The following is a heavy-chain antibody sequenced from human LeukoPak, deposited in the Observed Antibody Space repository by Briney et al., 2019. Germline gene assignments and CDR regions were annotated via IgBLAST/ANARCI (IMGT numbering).Heavy chain of an antibody. V-gene: IGHV3-48*02. D-gene: IGHD2-15*01. CDR2: ISSSSSTI. Sequence: PGGSLRLSCAASGFSFGNYSMNWVRQAPGTGLEWISYISSSSSTIYYADSVEGRFTISRDNAKNSLYLQMNSLRDDDTAIYYCARADCSGGGCYSALNLWGQGTLVTVSS. J-gene: IGHJ4*02. CDR3: ARADCSGGGCYSALNL. CDR1: GFSFGNYS.